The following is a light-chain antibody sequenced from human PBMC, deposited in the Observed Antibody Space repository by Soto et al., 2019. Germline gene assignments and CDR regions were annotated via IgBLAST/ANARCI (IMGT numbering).Light chain of an antibody. CDR2: EVS. CDR1: SSDVGGYEF. Sequence: QSVLTQPASVSGYPGQSITISCTGSSSDVGGYEFVSWYQQHPGKAPKLVISEVSVRPSGISDRFSGSKSGNTASLTISGHRAYDEASYCCSSYPISTPLLFGSGTKVT. CDR3: SSYPISTPLL. J-gene: IGLJ1*01. V-gene: IGLV2-14*01.